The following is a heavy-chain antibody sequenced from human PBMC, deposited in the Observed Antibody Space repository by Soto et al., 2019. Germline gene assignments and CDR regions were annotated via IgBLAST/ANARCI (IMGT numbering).Heavy chain of an antibody. D-gene: IGHD3-10*01. CDR2: IYPGDSDT. CDR3: ARDRYYYGSGSYTGYGMDV. CDR1: GYSFSRYW. Sequence: GGSPQIPGKGSGYSFSRYWIGWVPQMPGKGLDWMGIIYPGDSDTRYSPSFQGQVTISADKSISTAYLQWSSLKASDTAMYYCARDRYYYGSGSYTGYGMDVWGQGTTVTVSS. J-gene: IGHJ6*02. V-gene: IGHV5-51*01.